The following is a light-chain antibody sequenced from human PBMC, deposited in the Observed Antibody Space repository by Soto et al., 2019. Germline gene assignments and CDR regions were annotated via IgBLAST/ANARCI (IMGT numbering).Light chain of an antibody. CDR3: SSYTSSGTVL. CDR1: TSDIGDSKY. Sequence: QSVLTQPASVSGSPGQSITISCTGTTSDIGDSKYVSWYQQHPGKAPKLMIYDVSNRPSGVSNRFSGSKSGNTASLTISGLQAEDEADYYCSSYTSSGTVLFGGGTNLTVL. J-gene: IGLJ3*02. CDR2: DVS. V-gene: IGLV2-14*03.